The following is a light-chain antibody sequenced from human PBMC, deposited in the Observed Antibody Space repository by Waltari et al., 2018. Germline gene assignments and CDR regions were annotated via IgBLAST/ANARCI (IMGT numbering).Light chain of an antibody. CDR3: CSYAGTYTWL. CDR2: AFS. J-gene: IGLJ3*02. Sequence: QSALTQPRPVSGSPGPSVTISCTGTSRAVGGSTYVSWYQQPPGKAPTAVLYAFSRRPSGVPDRFTGSRSGNTATLTISGLQAEDEADYHCCSYAGTYTWLFGGGTKLTVL. V-gene: IGLV2-11*01. CDR1: SRAVGGSTY.